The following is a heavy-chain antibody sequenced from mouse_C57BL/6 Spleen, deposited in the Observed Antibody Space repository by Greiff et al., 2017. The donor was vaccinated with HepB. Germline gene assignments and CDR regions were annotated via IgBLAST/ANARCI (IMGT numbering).Heavy chain of an antibody. CDR3: ARYYYGSSQYYYAMDY. CDR2: IHPNSGST. CDR1: GYTFTSYW. D-gene: IGHD1-1*01. J-gene: IGHJ4*01. V-gene: IGHV1-64*01. Sequence: QVQLQQPGAELVKPGASVKLSCKASGYTFTSYWMHWVKQRPGQGLEWIGMIHPNSGSTNYNEKFKSKATLTVDKSSSTAYMQLSSLTSEDSAVYYCARYYYGSSQYYYAMDYWGQGTSVTVSS.